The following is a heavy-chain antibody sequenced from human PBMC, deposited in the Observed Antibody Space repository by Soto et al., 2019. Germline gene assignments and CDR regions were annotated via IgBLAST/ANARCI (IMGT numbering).Heavy chain of an antibody. Sequence: QLGGSLRLSCAASGFTFSSFEMNWVRQAPGKGLEWVSKIGSSGSTIWYADSVKGRFTISRDNAKNSLYLQMNSLRGEDTAVYYCARATYSSSYYFDSWGQGTLVTVSS. CDR3: ARATYSSSYYFDS. J-gene: IGHJ4*02. CDR1: GFTFSSFE. V-gene: IGHV3-48*03. CDR2: IGSSGSTI. D-gene: IGHD6-6*01.